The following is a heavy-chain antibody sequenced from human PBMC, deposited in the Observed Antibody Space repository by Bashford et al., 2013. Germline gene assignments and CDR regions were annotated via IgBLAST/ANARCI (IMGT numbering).Heavy chain of an antibody. CDR1: GGTFSSYA. D-gene: IGHD1-26*01. J-gene: IGHJ6*02. Sequence: SVKVSCKASGGTFSSYAISWVRQAPGQGLEWMGGIIPIFGTANYAQKFQGRVTITADESTSTAYMELSSLRSEDTAVYYCAISSHGGSYHTYYYYGMDVWGQGTTVTVSS. CDR2: IIPIFGTA. CDR3: AISSHGGSYHTYYYYGMDV. V-gene: IGHV1-69*13.